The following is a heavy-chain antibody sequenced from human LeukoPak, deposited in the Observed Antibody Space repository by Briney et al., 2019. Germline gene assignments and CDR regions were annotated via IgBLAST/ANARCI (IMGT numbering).Heavy chain of an antibody. D-gene: IGHD2-2*01. CDR3: ARDIATVVHQE. Sequence: ASVKVSCKASGYTFTSYGISWVRQAPGQGLEWMGWISGYSGDTNYVQKFQGRVTMATDTSTSTVYMELRSLRSDDTAVYYCARDIATVVHQEWGQGTLVTVSS. V-gene: IGHV1-18*01. CDR1: GYTFTSYG. J-gene: IGHJ4*02. CDR2: ISGYSGDT.